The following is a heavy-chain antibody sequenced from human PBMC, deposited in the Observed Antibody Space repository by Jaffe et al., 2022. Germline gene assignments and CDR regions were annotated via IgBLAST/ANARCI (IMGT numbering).Heavy chain of an antibody. CDR3: ARAMYYYDSSGYGQY. V-gene: IGHV1-2*02. CDR1: GYTFTGYY. CDR2: INPNSGGT. D-gene: IGHD3-22*01. J-gene: IGHJ4*02. Sequence: QVQLVQSGAEVKKPGASVKVSCKASGYTFTGYYMHWVRQAPGQGLEWMGWINPNSGGTNYAQKFQGRVTMTRDTSISTAYMELSRLRSDDTAVYYCARAMYYYDSSGYGQYWGQGTLVTVSS.